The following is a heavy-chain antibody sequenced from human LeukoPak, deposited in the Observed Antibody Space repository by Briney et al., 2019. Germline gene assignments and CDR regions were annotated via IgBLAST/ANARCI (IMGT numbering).Heavy chain of an antibody. CDR2: IIPIFVTA. J-gene: IGHJ3*02. Sequence: ASVNVSGKAAGGTVSSYAVSWVRQSPGQGLEGMGGIIPIFVTANYAQKFQGRVTVTADESTSTAYMELSRMRSVDTAVYYCARIGQISHYCSSNSCYRGAFDIWGQGTMVTVSS. CDR3: ARIGQISHYCSSNSCYRGAFDI. V-gene: IGHV1-69*01. CDR1: GGTVSSYA. D-gene: IGHD2-2*01.